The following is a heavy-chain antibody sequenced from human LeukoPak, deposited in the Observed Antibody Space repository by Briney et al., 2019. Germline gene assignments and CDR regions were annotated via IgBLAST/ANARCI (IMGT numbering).Heavy chain of an antibody. CDR1: AYSFSTYD. Sequence: ASVKVSCKASAYSFSTYDINWVRQATGQGLEWMGWMNPDSGNTGYAQKFQGRVTITRNTSISTAYMELSSLKSDDTAVYYCARRLGLRWDLQAFDIRGQGTMVTVSS. D-gene: IGHD4-23*01. CDR2: MNPDSGNT. V-gene: IGHV1-8*03. J-gene: IGHJ3*02. CDR3: ARRLGLRWDLQAFDI.